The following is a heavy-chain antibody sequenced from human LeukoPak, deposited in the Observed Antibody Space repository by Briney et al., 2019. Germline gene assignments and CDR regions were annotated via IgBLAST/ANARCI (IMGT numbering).Heavy chain of an antibody. J-gene: IGHJ3*02. CDR3: VRDFCGGDCYSADDAFDI. V-gene: IGHV3-11*06. CDR1: GFTFSDYY. D-gene: IGHD2-21*02. Sequence: GGSLRLSCAASGFTFSDYYMSWIRQAPGKGLEWVSYISSSSSYANYADSVKGRFTISRDNAKNSLYLQMNSLRAEDTAVYYCVRDFCGGDCYSADDAFDIWGQGTMVTVSS. CDR2: ISSSSSYA.